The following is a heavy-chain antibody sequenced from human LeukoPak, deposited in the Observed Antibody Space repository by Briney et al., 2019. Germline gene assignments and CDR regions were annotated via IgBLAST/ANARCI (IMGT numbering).Heavy chain of an antibody. CDR2: ISSSGSTI. V-gene: IGHV3-11*01. CDR3: ARVGTMVRGVLYYYYYYMDV. D-gene: IGHD3-10*01. Sequence: GGSLRLSCAASGFTFSDYYMNWIRQAPGKGLEWVSYISSSGSTIYYADSVKGRFTISRDNAKNSLYLQMNSLRAEDTALYYCARVGTMVRGVLYYYYYYMDVWGKGTTVTVSS. CDR1: GFTFSDYY. J-gene: IGHJ6*03.